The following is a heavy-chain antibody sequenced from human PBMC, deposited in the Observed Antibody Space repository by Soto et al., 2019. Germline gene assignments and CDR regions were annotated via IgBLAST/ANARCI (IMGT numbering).Heavy chain of an antibody. Sequence: QVQLVESGGGVVQVGRPLRLSCAASGFTFSDYGMHWVRQPPGKGLEWVAAIWFDGSTTYYRESVKGRFSISRDNSKNTLNLQMNSLRVDDTAVYYCAKDVDFSTGNPSRTFDSWGQGTLVAVSS. CDR1: GFTFSDYG. CDR3: AKDVDFSTGNPSRTFDS. J-gene: IGHJ4*02. CDR2: IWFDGSTT. V-gene: IGHV3-33*06. D-gene: IGHD3-3*01.